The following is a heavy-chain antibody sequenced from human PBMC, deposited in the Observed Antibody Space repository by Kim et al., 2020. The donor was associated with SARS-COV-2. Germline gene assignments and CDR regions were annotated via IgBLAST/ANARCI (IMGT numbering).Heavy chain of an antibody. CDR3: ARNIVGTIDLDY. V-gene: IGHV1-3*01. J-gene: IGHJ4*02. Sequence: SKKFRDRLTITRDTSATIAYMQLSGLRSEDTAVYYCARNIVGTIDLDYWGQGTLVTVSS. D-gene: IGHD2-21*01.